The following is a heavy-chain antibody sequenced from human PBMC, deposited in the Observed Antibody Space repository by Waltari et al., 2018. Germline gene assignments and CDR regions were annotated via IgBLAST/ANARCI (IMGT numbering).Heavy chain of an antibody. V-gene: IGHV3-23*04. CDR2: ISGSGGST. Sequence: EVQLVESGGGLVQPGGSLRLSCAASGFTLSSYAMSWVRQAPGKGLEWVSAISGSGGSTYYADSVNGRFTISRDNSKNTLYLQMNSLRAEDTAVYYCAKDTSGYHYYFDYWGQGTLVTVSS. J-gene: IGHJ4*02. D-gene: IGHD3-22*01. CDR1: GFTLSSYA. CDR3: AKDTSGYHYYFDY.